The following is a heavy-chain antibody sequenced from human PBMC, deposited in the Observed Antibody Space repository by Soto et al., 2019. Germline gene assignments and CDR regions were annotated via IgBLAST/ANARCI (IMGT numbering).Heavy chain of an antibody. V-gene: IGHV3-11*01. D-gene: IGHD3-22*01. Sequence: GGSLRLSCAASEFSFSDYYMSWIRQAPGKGLEWVSYISSSGSTIHYADSVKGRFTISRDNAKNSLYLQVNSLRAEDTAVYYCARTRGDSSGVFYFDYWGQGTLVTVSS. CDR3: ARTRGDSSGVFYFDY. J-gene: IGHJ4*02. CDR1: EFSFSDYY. CDR2: ISSSGSTI.